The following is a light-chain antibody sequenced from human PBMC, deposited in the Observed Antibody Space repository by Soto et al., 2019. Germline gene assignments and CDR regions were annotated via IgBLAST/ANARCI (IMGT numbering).Light chain of an antibody. CDR1: QSINSW. V-gene: IGKV1-5*03. CDR3: QKYNSYWT. J-gene: IGKJ1*01. CDR2: KAS. Sequence: DLPMTQSPSTLSASVGDRVTITCRASQSINSWLAWYQQKPGKAPKLLIYKASTLESGVPSRFSGSGSGTEFTLTISSLQPDDFATYYCQKYNSYWTFGQGTKVEIK.